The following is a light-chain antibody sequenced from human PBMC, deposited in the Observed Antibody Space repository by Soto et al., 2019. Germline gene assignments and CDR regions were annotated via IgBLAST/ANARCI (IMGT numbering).Light chain of an antibody. J-gene: IGKJ1*01. CDR2: AAS. V-gene: IGKV1-39*01. CDR1: QSISSY. Sequence: DIQMTQSPSSLSASVGDRVTITCRASQSISSYLNWYQQKPGKAPELLIYAASSLQSGVPSRFSGSGSRTDFTLTISSLQPEDFATYFCQQSYTTPPWTFGQGTKVEIQ. CDR3: QQSYTTPPWT.